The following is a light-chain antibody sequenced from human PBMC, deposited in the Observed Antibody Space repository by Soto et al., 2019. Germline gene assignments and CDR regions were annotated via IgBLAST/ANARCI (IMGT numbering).Light chain of an antibody. V-gene: IGKV1-5*03. CDR2: KAS. Sequence: DIQMTQSPSTLSESVGDRVTITCRASQTISSWLDWYQQKPGKAPKLLIYKASSLESWVPSRFSGSGSGTEFTLTISSLQPDDFATYYCQQYNRPYTFGQGTKLEIK. J-gene: IGKJ2*01. CDR1: QTISSW. CDR3: QQYNRPYT.